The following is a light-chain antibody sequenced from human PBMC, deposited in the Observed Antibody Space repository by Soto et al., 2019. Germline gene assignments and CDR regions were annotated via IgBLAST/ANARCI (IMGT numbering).Light chain of an antibody. CDR2: INT. J-gene: IGLJ2*01. Sequence: QSVLTQPPSVSGAPGQRVTISCTGSSSNIGDDYDVHWYQQLPGTGPKLLIYINTNRPSGVPDRFSGSKSGTSASLAITGLQAEDEADYYCQSYDSSLSAVVFGGGTKLTVL. V-gene: IGLV1-40*01. CDR1: SSNIGDDYD. CDR3: QSYDSSLSAVV.